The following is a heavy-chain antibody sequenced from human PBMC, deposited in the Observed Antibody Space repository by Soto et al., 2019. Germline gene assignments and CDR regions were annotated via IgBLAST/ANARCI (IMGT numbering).Heavy chain of an antibody. D-gene: IGHD6-13*01. V-gene: IGHV3-21*01. CDR2: ISSSSSYI. CDR3: ARDDSSSWYLYYYYGMDV. J-gene: IGHJ6*02. CDR1: GFTFSSYS. Sequence: GGSLRLSCAASGFTFSSYSMNWVRQAPGKGLEWVSSISSSSSYIYYADSVKGRFTISRDNAKNSLYLQMNSLRAEDTAVYYCARDDSSSWYLYYYYGMDVWGQGTTVTVS.